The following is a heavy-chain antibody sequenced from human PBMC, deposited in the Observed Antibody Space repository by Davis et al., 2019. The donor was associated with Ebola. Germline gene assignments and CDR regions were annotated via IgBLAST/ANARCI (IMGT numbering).Heavy chain of an antibody. J-gene: IGHJ4*02. CDR3: ARRLGTGRPYFDS. CDR1: GCSISSNSYY. Sequence: SETLSLTYTVSGCSISSNSYYWGWIRQPPGKGLEWIGNIYHSGSTFYNPSLKSRVTISVDTSKNQFSLKLTSVTAADTALYYCARRLGTGRPYFDSWGQGTLVTVSS. D-gene: IGHD7-27*01. V-gene: IGHV4-39*01. CDR2: IYHSGST.